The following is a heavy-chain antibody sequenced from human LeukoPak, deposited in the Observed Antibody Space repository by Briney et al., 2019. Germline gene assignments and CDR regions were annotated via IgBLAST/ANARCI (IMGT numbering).Heavy chain of an antibody. CDR1: GFTLSSYR. D-gene: IGHD6-13*01. CDR2: ISSSSSYI. V-gene: IGHV3-21*01. CDR3: ASFAITAAAGHDY. J-gene: IGHJ4*02. Sequence: GGPLRLSCAAPGFTLSSYRMNWGRQAPGKGLGWVSSISSSSSYIYYADSVKGRFTITRNNAENSLYLQMESMRGEDTTVYYCASFAITAAAGHDYWGQGTLVTVSS.